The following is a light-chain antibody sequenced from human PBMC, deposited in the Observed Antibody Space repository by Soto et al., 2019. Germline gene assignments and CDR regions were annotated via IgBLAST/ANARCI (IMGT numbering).Light chain of an antibody. CDR3: QQYESSPRT. J-gene: IGKJ1*01. CDR1: QSVGGS. Sequence: ETVLTQSPGTLSLSPGEIATLSCRASQSVGGSLAWYQQRPGQAPRLLVYHTSNRATGIPDRFSASGSGTDFTLTISRLEPEDFAVYYCQQYESSPRTFGQGTKVDIK. CDR2: HTS. V-gene: IGKV3-20*01.